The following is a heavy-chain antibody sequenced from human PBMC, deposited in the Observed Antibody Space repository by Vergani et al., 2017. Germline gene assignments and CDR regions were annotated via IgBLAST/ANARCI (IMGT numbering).Heavy chain of an antibody. CDR2: IIPILGIA. D-gene: IGHD6-19*01. CDR1: GGTFSSYT. V-gene: IGHV1-69*02. CDR3: ARPSSGWFYYFDY. J-gene: IGHJ4*02. Sequence: QVQLVQSGAEVKKPGSSVKVSCKASGGTFSSYTISWVRQAPGQGLEWMGRIIPILGIANYAQKFQGRVTITADKSTSTGYMELSSLRSEDTAVYYCARPSSGWFYYFDYWGQGTLVTVSS.